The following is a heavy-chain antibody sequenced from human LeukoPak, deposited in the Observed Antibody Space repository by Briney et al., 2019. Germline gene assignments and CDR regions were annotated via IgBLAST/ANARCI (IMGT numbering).Heavy chain of an antibody. CDR1: GFTFSSYS. D-gene: IGHD5-18*01. CDR2: ISSSSSYI. V-gene: IGHV3-21*01. CDR3: ARSSRGYSYGYFDY. Sequence: KTGGSLRLSCAASGFTFSSYSMNWVRQAPGKGLEWVSSISSSSSYIYYADSVKGRFTISRDNAKNSLYLQMNSLRAEDTAVYYCARSSRGYSYGYFDYWAREPWSQSPQ. J-gene: IGHJ4*02.